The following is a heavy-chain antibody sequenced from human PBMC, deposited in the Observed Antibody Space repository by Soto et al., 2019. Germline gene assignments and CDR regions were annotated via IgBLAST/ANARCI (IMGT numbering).Heavy chain of an antibody. V-gene: IGHV1-46*01. J-gene: IGHJ4*02. D-gene: IGHD3-22*01. Sequence: QVQLVQSGAEVKRPGSSVKVSCKTSGYTFTNYHMHWVRQPTGQGLEWMRVINPSGGTTTYAQDFQGRVTMTWDTPTSTVYMELRNLSSEDMTVYYCARTHYEDRGYYYGVIDYWGQGTLVTVSS. CDR1: GYTFTNYH. CDR2: INPSGGTT. CDR3: ARTHYEDRGYYYGVIDY.